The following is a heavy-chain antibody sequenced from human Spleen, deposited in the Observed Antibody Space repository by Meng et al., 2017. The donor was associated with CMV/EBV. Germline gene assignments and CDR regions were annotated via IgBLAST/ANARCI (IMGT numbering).Heavy chain of an antibody. CDR3: ARVDCSGGGCYLGGY. D-gene: IGHD2-15*01. J-gene: IGHJ4*02. CDR2: IYYSGST. CDR1: GFTFDDYG. V-gene: IGHV4-59*01. Sequence: ESLKISCAASGFTFDDYGMSWVRQAPGKGLEWIGYIYYSGSTYYNPSLKSRVTMSVDTSRNQFSLKLSSVTAADTAMYYCARVDCSGGGCYLGGYWGQGALVTVSS.